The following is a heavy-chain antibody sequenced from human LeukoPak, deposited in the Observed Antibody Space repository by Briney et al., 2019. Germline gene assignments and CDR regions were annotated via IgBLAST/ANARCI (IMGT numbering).Heavy chain of an antibody. CDR1: AFTFGSYS. J-gene: IGHJ4*02. V-gene: IGHV3-21*01. D-gene: IGHD2-15*01. Sequence: GGSLRLSCAAYAFTFGSYSMNWVRQAPGKGREWVSSISSSSSYINYGDSVKCRFTIYRQNAQNSLYLQMHSLTAEDTAVYYCARDSLEADCSGGSCYSRLPHFDYWGEGTLVTVSS. CDR2: ISSSSSYI. CDR3: ARDSLEADCSGGSCYSRLPHFDY.